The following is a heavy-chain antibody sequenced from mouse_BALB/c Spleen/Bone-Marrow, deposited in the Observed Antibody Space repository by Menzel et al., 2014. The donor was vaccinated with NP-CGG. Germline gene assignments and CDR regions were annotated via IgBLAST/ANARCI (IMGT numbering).Heavy chain of an antibody. Sequence: QVQLQQSGPGLVAPSQRLSIPCTVSGFSLTSYGVHWVRQPPGKCLEWLGVIWAGGSTNYNSALMSRLSIKKDNSKSQVFLKMNSLQTDDTAMYYCARDQEVRRIAYWDQGTLVTVSA. D-gene: IGHD2-14*01. CDR1: GFSLTSYG. CDR2: IWAGGST. V-gene: IGHV2-9*02. J-gene: IGHJ3*01. CDR3: ARDQEVRRIAY.